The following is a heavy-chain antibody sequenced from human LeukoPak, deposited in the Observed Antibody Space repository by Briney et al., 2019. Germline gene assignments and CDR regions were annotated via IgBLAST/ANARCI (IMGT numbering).Heavy chain of an antibody. CDR3: ARDSRGMWLRLIRYYYYYYMDV. V-gene: IGHV3-21*04. CDR1: GFTFSSYS. J-gene: IGHJ6*03. CDR2: ISSSSSYI. Sequence: GGSLRLSCAASGFTFSSYSMNWVRQAPGKELEWVSSISSSSSYIYYADSVKGRFTISRDNAKNSLYLQMNSLRAEDTAVYYCARDSRGMWLRLIRYYYYYYMDVWGKGTTVTVSS. D-gene: IGHD5-12*01.